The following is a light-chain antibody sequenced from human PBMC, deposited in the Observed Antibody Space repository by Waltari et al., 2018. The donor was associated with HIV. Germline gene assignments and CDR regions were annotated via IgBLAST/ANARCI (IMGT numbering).Light chain of an antibody. V-gene: IGKV3-20*01. J-gene: IGKJ1*01. Sequence: EIGLTQSPGTLSLSPGERATLSCRASQSVDRNCLAWYQQKPGQAPRLLMYGASTRVTGIPDRFSGSGSGTDFTLTIIRLEPEGFAVYYCQQYGMAPWTFGQGTKVEIK. CDR2: GAS. CDR1: QSVDRNC. CDR3: QQYGMAPWT.